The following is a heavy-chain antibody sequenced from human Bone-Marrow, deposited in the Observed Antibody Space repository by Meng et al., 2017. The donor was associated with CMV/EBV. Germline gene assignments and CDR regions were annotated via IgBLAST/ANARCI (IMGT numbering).Heavy chain of an antibody. D-gene: IGHD1-26*01. CDR1: GYTFTSYG. Sequence: ASVKVSCKASGYTFTSYGISWVRQAPGQGLEWMGWISAYNGNTNYAQKLQGRVTMTTDTSTSTAYMELRSLRPDDTAVYYCARVLYSGSFIPGGADYWGQGTLVTVSS. V-gene: IGHV1-18*01. CDR2: ISAYNGNT. CDR3: ARVLYSGSFIPGGADY. J-gene: IGHJ4*02.